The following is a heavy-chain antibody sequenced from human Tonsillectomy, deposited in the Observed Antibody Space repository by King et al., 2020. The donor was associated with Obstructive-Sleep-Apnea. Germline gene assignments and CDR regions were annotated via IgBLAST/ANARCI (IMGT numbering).Heavy chain of an antibody. J-gene: IGHJ5*02. CDR1: GDSISSGGFS. CDR2: NYYSGST. V-gene: IGHV4-31*01. D-gene: IGHD6-19*01. CDR3: ARVFWEGMAVARKPNWFDP. Sequence: MQLQESGPGLVKPSQTLSLTCTVAGDSISSGGFSWSWIRQHPGQGLECIGNNYYSGSTYYNPTLKRVVTISVDTSKNQFSLKLTSVTAADTAVYYCARVFWEGMAVARKPNWFDPWGQGTLVSVSS.